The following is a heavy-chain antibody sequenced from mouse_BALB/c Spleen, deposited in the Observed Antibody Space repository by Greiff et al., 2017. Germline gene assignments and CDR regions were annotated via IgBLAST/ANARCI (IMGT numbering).Heavy chain of an antibody. D-gene: IGHD4-1*01. CDR2: ISSGGSYT. J-gene: IGHJ3*01. V-gene: IGHV5-6-4*01. CDR1: GFTFSSYT. CDR3: TREAGTWFAD. Sequence: DVQLVESGGGLVKPGGSLKLSCAASGFTFSSYTMSWVRQTPEKRLEWVATISSGGSYTYYPDSVKGRFTISRDNAKNTLYLQMSSLKSEDTAMYYCTREAGTWFADWGQGTLVTVSA.